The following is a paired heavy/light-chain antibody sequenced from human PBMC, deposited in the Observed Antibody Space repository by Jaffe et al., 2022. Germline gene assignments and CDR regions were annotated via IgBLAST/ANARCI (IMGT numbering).Light chain of an antibody. Sequence: QSALTQPASVSGSPGQSITISCTGTGSDVGGYDYVSWYQHHPGKAPKLMIYDVNNRPSGVSSRFSGSKSGNTASLTISGLQAEDEADYYCSSYRSSSTLEVFGGGTKLTVL. V-gene: IGLV2-14*01. CDR1: GSDVGGYDY. J-gene: IGLJ2*01. CDR3: SSYRSSSTLEV. CDR2: DVN.
Heavy chain of an antibody. J-gene: IGHJ4*02. Sequence: QVQLVESGGGVVQPGGSLRLSCAASGFTFSSYGMHWVRQAPGKGLEWVAFIRSDGSSKYYADSVKGRFTISRDHSRNTLYMQMNSLRAEDTAVYYCARLPRYCSGGTCYSPGGLDYWGQGTVVTVSS. CDR3: ARLPRYCSGGTCYSPGGLDY. V-gene: IGHV3-30*02. CDR2: IRSDGSSK. D-gene: IGHD2-15*01. CDR1: GFTFSSYG.